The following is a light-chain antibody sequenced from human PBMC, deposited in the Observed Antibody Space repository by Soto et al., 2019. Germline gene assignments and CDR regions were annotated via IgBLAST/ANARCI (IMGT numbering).Light chain of an antibody. CDR3: QQRKSYPIT. V-gene: IGKV1-9*01. CDR1: QDINTY. Sequence: DIQLTHSPSFLSASVGDRVTITCRASQDINTYLAWYQQKPGKAPKLLIFAASTLQNGVPSRFSGSGSGTEFTVTITSLQPEDFATYYCQQRKSYPITFGQGTRLEIK. J-gene: IGKJ5*01. CDR2: AAS.